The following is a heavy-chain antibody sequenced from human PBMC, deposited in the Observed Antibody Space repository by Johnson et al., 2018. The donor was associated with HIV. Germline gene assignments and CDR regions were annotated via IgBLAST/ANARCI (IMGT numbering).Heavy chain of an antibody. CDR2: IYSGGST. CDR1: GFTVSSNY. V-gene: IGHV3-66*01. J-gene: IGHJ3*02. CDR3: ARAVVVAATNAFDI. Sequence: EVQLVESGGGVVQPGGSLRLSCAASGFTVSSNYMSWVRQAPGKGLEWVSVIYSGGSTYYADSVKGRFTISRDNSKNSLYLQMNSRRAEDTAVYYCARAVVVAATNAFDIWGQGTMVTVSS. D-gene: IGHD2-15*01.